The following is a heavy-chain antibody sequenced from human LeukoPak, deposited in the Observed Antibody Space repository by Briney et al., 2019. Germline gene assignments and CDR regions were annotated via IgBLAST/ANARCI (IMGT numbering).Heavy chain of an antibody. D-gene: IGHD3-22*01. CDR2: VDPEDGET. J-gene: IGHJ5*02. CDR1: GYTFTVYY. Sequence: ASVKVSCKVSGYTFTVYYMHWVQQAPGKGLEWMGLVDPEDGETIYAEKFQGRVTITADTSTDTAYMELSILRSEGTAVYYCATDAPGSGYYYDSSGYYHWGQGTLVTVSS. V-gene: IGHV1-69-2*01. CDR3: ATDAPGSGYYYDSSGYYH.